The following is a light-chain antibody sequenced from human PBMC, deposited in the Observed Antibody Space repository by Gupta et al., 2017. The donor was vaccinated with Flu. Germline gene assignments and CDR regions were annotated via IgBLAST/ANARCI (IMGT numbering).Light chain of an antibody. CDR1: QSVSSSY. CDR3: QQYGSSPPVT. CDR2: GAS. J-gene: IGKJ1*01. Sequence: LRERATLSCRASQSVSSSYLAWYQQKPGQAPRLLIYGASSRATGIPDRFSGSGSGTDFTLTISRLEPEDFAVYYCQQYGSSPPVTFGQGTKVEIK. V-gene: IGKV3-20*01.